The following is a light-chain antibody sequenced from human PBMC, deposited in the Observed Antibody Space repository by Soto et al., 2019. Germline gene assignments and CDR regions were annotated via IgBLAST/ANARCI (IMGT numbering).Light chain of an antibody. Sequence: ENVLSQSPATLSLSPGEKDTPSCAASQSVNTYLAWYQQKPGQAPRLLIYDASIRATGIPARFSGSGSGTDFILTINSLEPEDFAVYYCQQRSRWPPITFGQGTRLEIK. CDR1: QSVNTY. V-gene: IGKV3-11*01. J-gene: IGKJ5*01. CDR2: DAS. CDR3: QQRSRWPPIT.